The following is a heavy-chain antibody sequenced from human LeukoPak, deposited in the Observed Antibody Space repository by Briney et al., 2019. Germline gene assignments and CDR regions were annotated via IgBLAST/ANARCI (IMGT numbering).Heavy chain of an antibody. D-gene: IGHD3-10*01. CDR3: ARAGYYGSGSYYNWFPFDY. J-gene: IGHJ4*02. CDR1: GDSLSSGGYY. Sequence: SETLSLTCTVSGDSLSSGGYYWSWIRQHPGKGLEWIGYIYYSGSTYYNPSLKSRVTISVDTSKNQFSLKLSSVTAADTAVYYCARAGYYGSGSYYNWFPFDYWGQGTLVTVSS. V-gene: IGHV4-31*03. CDR2: IYYSGST.